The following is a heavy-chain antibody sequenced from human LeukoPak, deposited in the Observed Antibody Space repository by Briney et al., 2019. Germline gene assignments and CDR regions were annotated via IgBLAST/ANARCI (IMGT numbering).Heavy chain of an antibody. CDR2: INTKSGAT. J-gene: IGHJ3*02. Sequence: ASVPVSYKAPGHTVTGSCMQRVRHSPGPGLEWLGWINTKSGATNYAQKFQGRVTMTRDTSTSTVYMELSSLRSEDTAVYYCASPGYTDAFYIWGQGTIVTVSS. CDR3: ASPGYTDAFYI. V-gene: IGHV1-2*02. D-gene: IGHD3-16*02. CDR1: GHTVTGSC.